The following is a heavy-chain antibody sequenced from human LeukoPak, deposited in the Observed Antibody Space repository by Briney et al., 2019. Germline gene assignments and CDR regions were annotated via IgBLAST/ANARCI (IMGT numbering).Heavy chain of an antibody. Sequence: GGSLRLSCAASGFTFSGSAMHWVRQASGKGLEWVGRIRSKANSYAAAYAASVKGRFTISRDDSKNTAYLRMNSLKTEDTAVYYCTRSPSYGPFGGQGTLVTVSS. V-gene: IGHV3-73*01. J-gene: IGHJ4*02. CDR1: GFTFSGSA. CDR2: IRSKANSYAA. D-gene: IGHD5-18*01. CDR3: TRSPSYGPF.